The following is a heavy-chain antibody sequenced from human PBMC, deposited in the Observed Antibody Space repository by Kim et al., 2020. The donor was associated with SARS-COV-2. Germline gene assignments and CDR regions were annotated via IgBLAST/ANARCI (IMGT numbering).Heavy chain of an antibody. CDR3: AKERKYSGYDEGAFDI. CDR1: GFTFSSYA. D-gene: IGHD5-12*01. J-gene: IGHJ3*02. V-gene: IGHV3-33*06. CDR2: IWYDGSNK. Sequence: GGSLRLSCAASGFTFSSYAMHWVRQAPGKGLEWVAVIWYDGSNKYYADSVKGRFTISRDNSKNTLYLQMNSLRAEDTAVYYCAKERKYSGYDEGAFDIWGQGTMVTVSS.